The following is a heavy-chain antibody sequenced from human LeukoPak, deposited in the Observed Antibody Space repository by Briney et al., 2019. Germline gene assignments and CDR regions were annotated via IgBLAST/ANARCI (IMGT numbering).Heavy chain of an antibody. CDR2: MNPNRGNT. Sequence: ASVKVSCKASGYTFTSYDINWVRQATGQGLEWMGWMNPNRGNTGYAQKFQGRVTMTRNTSISTAYMELSSLRSEDTAVYYCARRRVAGRGRFDYWGQGTLVTVSS. D-gene: IGHD6-19*01. V-gene: IGHV1-8*01. CDR1: GYTFTSYD. J-gene: IGHJ4*02. CDR3: ARRRVAGRGRFDY.